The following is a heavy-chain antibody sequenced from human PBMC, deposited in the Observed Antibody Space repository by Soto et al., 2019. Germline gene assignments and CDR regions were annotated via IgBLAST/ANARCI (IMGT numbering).Heavy chain of an antibody. D-gene: IGHD3-22*01. Sequence: GGSLRLSCAASGFTFSSYWMSWVRQAPGKGLEWVANIKQDGSAKYYVDSVKGRFTISRDNAENSLYLRINSLRAEDTAVYYCARWRPDDSSGYYLDYWGQGT. J-gene: IGHJ4*02. CDR2: IKQDGSAK. V-gene: IGHV3-7*01. CDR1: GFTFSSYW. CDR3: ARWRPDDSSGYYLDY.